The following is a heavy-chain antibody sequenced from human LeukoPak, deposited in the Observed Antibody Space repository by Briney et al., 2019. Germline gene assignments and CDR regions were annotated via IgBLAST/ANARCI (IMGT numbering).Heavy chain of an antibody. CDR2: IRYDGNNK. J-gene: IGHJ4*02. V-gene: IGHV3-30*02. Sequence: GGSLRLSCAASGFTFSSYGMHWVRQAPGKGLEWVAFIRYDGNNKLYADSVKGRFTISRDNSKNTLYLHINSLRAEDTAVYYCAKDNPLDYWGQGTLVIVSS. CDR1: GFTFSSYG. D-gene: IGHD1-14*01. CDR3: AKDNPLDY.